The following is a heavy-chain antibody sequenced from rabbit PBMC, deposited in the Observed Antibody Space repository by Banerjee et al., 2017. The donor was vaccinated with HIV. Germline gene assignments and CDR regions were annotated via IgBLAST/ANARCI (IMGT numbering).Heavy chain of an antibody. Sequence: QQLVESGGGLVKPGASLTLTCKASGFSFSSTYYMCWVRQAPGKGLEWIACIDAGSSGITYFANWAKGRFTISKTSSTTVTLQMTSLTAADTATYFCARDDYYGDDVSNYAPTRLDLWGPGTLVTVS. V-gene: IGHV1S40*01. D-gene: IGHD2-1*01. CDR1: GFSFSSTYY. CDR2: IDAGSSGIT. J-gene: IGHJ6*01. CDR3: ARDDYYGDDVSNYAPTRLDL.